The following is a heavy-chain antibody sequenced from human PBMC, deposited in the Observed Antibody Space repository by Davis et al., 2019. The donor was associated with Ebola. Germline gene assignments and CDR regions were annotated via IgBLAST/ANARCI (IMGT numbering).Heavy chain of an antibody. Sequence: SETLSLTCTVSGGSISSYYWSWIRQPPGKGLEWIGYIYYSGSTNYNPSLKSRVTISVDTSKNQFSLKLSSVTAADTAVYYCAKGRPIIIVPPAPSDYWGQGILVTVSS. D-gene: IGHD2/OR15-2a*01. J-gene: IGHJ4*02. CDR2: IYYSGST. CDR3: AKGRPIIIVPPAPSDY. CDR1: GGSISSYY. V-gene: IGHV4-59*12.